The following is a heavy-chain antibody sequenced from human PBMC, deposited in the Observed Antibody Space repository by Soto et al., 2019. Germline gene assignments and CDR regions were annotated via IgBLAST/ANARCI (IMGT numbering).Heavy chain of an antibody. Sequence: PGEWRKNSCKCCGYSFISYWIGWVRQMPGKGLEWMGIIYPGDSDTRYSASFQGQVTISADKSISTAYLQWSSLKASDTAMYYCARTAAAGKYYYGVDVWGQGTTVTVSS. CDR3: ARTAAAGKYYYGVDV. CDR2: IYPGDSDT. V-gene: IGHV5-51*01. J-gene: IGHJ6*02. CDR1: GYSFISYW. D-gene: IGHD6-13*01.